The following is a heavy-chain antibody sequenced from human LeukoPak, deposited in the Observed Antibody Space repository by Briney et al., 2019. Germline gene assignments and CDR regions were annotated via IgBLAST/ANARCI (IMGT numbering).Heavy chain of an antibody. CDR1: GFSFDEYA. CDR3: ARDYTSDWLFDK. Sequence: GRSLRLSCAASGFSFDEYAMHWVRQGPGKGLEWVSGISWNSDTIYYADSVEGRFTISRDNSKNTLHLQMDSLTHEDTALYYCARDYTSDWLFDKWGQGTLVTVSS. J-gene: IGHJ4*02. CDR2: ISWNSDTI. V-gene: IGHV3-9*01. D-gene: IGHD3-9*01.